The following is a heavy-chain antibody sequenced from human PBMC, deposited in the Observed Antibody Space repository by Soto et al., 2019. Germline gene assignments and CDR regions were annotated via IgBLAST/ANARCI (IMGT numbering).Heavy chain of an antibody. D-gene: IGHD3-22*01. CDR1: GFTFSSYG. V-gene: IGHV3-30*18. CDR2: ISYDGSNK. Sequence: PGGSLSLSCAASGFTFSSYGMHWVRQAPGKGLEWVAVISYDGSNKYYADSVKGRFTIPRDNSKNTLYLQMNSLRSEDTAVYYCAKSGPLYDSSGFAEGGQGTLVTV. J-gene: IGHJ4*02. CDR3: AKSGPLYDSSGFAE.